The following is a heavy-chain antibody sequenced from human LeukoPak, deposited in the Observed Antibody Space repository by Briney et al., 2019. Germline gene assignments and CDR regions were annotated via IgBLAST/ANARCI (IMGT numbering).Heavy chain of an antibody. V-gene: IGHV4-34*01. D-gene: IGHD1-26*01. Sequence: PSETLSLTCAVYGGSFSGYYWSWIRQPPGKGLEWIGEINHSGSTNYNPSLKSRVTISVDTSKNQFSLKLSSVTAADTAVYYCARENIVGATRAFDYWGQGTLVTVSS. CDR1: GGSFSGYY. CDR3: ARENIVGATRAFDY. CDR2: INHSGST. J-gene: IGHJ4*02.